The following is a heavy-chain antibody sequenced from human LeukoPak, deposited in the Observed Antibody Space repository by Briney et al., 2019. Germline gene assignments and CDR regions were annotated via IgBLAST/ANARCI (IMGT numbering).Heavy chain of an antibody. CDR3: ARDRGYDSSGYKYYFDY. CDR1: GYTFTSYG. D-gene: IGHD3-22*01. CDR2: ISAYNGNT. V-gene: IGHV1-18*01. J-gene: IGHJ4*02. Sequence: ASVKVSCKASGYTFTSYGISWVRQAPGQGLEWMGWISAYNGNTNYAQKLQGRVTMTTDTSTSTAYMELRSLRSDDTAVYYCARDRGYDSSGYKYYFDYWGQGTLVTVS.